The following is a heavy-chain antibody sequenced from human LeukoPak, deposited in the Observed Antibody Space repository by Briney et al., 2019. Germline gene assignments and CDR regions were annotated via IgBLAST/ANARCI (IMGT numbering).Heavy chain of an antibody. CDR2: IYHSGST. V-gene: IGHV4-39*07. D-gene: IGHD1-26*01. CDR3: ARRIVGALGPGAFDI. J-gene: IGHJ3*02. CDR1: GGSISSGTYY. Sequence: SETLSLTCTVSGGSISSGTYYWAWIRQPPGKGLEWIGTIYHSGSTYYNPSLKSRVTISVDTSKNQFSLNLTSLTAADTAVYYCARRIVGALGPGAFDIWGQGTMVTVSS.